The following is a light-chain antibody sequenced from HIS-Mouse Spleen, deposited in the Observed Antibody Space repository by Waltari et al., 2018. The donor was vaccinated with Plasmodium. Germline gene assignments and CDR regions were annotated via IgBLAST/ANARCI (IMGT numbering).Light chain of an antibody. CDR1: SPNIGSNT. V-gene: IGLV1-44*01. CDR2: SNN. Sequence: QSVLTQPPSASGTPGQRVTISCSGSSPNIGSNTVNWYQQLPGTAPKLHIYSNNQRPSGVPDRFSGSKSGTSASLAISGLQSEDEADYYCAAWDDSLNGWVFGGGTKLTVL. J-gene: IGLJ3*02. CDR3: AAWDDSLNGWV.